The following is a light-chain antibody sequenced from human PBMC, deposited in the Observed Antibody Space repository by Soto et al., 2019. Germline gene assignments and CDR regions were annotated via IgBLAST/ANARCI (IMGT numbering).Light chain of an antibody. CDR3: QHYNGYSEA. J-gene: IGKJ1*01. CDR2: DAS. Sequence: DLQMTQSPSSLSASVGARVTVTCRTSQNIYNYLNWYQQKPGKAPKLLIYDASTLESGVPSRFSGSGSGTELTITISSLQPDDCETYDCQHYNGYSEAFGQGTKVDIK. CDR1: QNIYNY. V-gene: IGKV1-5*01.